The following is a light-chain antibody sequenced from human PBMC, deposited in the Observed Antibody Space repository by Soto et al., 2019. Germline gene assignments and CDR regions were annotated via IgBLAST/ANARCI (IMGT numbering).Light chain of an antibody. CDR1: SSDVGGYNS. V-gene: IGLV2-14*03. CDR2: NVS. CDR3: SSYTSSNTSV. Sequence: LTQPASVSGSPGQSIAISCTGTSSDVGGYNSVSWYQQHPGKAPKLMIYNVSNRPSGVSDRFSGSKSGNTASLTISGLQAEDEADYYCSSYTSSNTSVFGTGTKVTVL. J-gene: IGLJ1*01.